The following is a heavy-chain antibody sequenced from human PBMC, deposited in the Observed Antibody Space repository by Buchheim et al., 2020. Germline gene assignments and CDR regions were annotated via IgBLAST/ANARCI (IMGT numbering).Heavy chain of an antibody. V-gene: IGHV4-39*01. J-gene: IGHJ6*03. CDR2: IFYSGST. D-gene: IGHD4-11*01. CDR1: GVSITSSIYY. Sequence: QLQLQESGPGLVKPSETLSLTCTVSGVSITSSIYYWGWIRQPPGKGLEWIGNIFYSGSTYYNPSLKSRVTISVDTSKNQFSLKMSSVTAAETAVYYCARGRCPENSNCGYYYYYYMDVWGKGTT. CDR3: ARGRCPENSNCGYYYYYYMDV.